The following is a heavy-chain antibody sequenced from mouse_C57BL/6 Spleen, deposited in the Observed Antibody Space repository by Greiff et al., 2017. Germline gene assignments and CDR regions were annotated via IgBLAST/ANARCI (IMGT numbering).Heavy chain of an antibody. CDR3: ARWDYHGSSGY. D-gene: IGHD1-1*01. J-gene: IGHJ2*01. Sequence: VQLQQSGPELVKPGASVKISCKASGYAFSSSWMNWVKQRPGKGLEWIGRIYPGDGDTNYNGKFKGKATLTADKSSSTAYMPLSSLTSEDSAVDVCARWDYHGSSGYGGQGTTLTGSS. CDR2: IYPGDGDT. V-gene: IGHV1-82*01. CDR1: GYAFSSSW.